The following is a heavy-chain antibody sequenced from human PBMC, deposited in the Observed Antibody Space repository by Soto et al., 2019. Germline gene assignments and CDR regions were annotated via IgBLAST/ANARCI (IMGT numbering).Heavy chain of an antibody. D-gene: IGHD7-27*01. J-gene: IGHJ4*02. CDR3: ARDPKTSGGQHWAFNYFDS. V-gene: IGHV3-30-3*01. CDR1: GFSFSISP. CDR2: ISYDGTNK. Sequence: QVQLVESGGGGVQPGSSLRLSVEASGFSFSISPMHWVRQAPGKGPEGVALISYDGTNKFYADSVKGRFTISRDNSKSTLYLQVDSLRPEDAAVYYCARDPKTSGGQHWAFNYFDSWGQGTLVTVSS.